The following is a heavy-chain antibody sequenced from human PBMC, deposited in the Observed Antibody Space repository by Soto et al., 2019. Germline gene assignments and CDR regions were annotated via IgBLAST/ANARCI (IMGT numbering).Heavy chain of an antibody. CDR1: GYTFTIYD. J-gene: IGHJ3*02. D-gene: IGHD5-12*01. Sequence: ASVKVSCKASGYTFTIYDINWVRQATGQGLEWMGWISAYNGNTNYAQKLQGRVTMTTDTSTSTAYMEVSSLRSEDTAVYYCARASSGYGFDAFDMWGQGTMVTVSS. CDR3: ARASSGYGFDAFDM. CDR2: ISAYNGNT. V-gene: IGHV1-18*01.